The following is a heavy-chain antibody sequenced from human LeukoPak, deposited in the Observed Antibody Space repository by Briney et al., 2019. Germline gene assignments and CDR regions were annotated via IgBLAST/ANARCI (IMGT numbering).Heavy chain of an antibody. Sequence: ASVKVSCKASGYTFTSYYMHWVRQAPGQGLEWMGWINPNSGSTNYAQKFQGRVTMTRDTSISTAYMELSRLRSDDTAVYYCARSRWRGYSYGPIPIAFDYWGQGTLVTVSS. D-gene: IGHD5-18*01. CDR1: GYTFTSYY. J-gene: IGHJ4*02. CDR2: INPNSGST. V-gene: IGHV1-2*02. CDR3: ARSRWRGYSYGPIPIAFDY.